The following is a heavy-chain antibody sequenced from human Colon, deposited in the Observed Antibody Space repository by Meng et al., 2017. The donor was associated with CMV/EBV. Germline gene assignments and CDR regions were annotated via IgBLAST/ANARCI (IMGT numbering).Heavy chain of an antibody. J-gene: IGHJ4*02. D-gene: IGHD6-13*01. CDR3: TKMGADIAAAAHFDG. Sequence: GESLKISCAASGFTFSNFAMSWVRQAPGEGLEWLSVISGSGVTTYYAGAVKGRFTISRDNSRNILYLQLTGLRVEDTAIYYCTKMGADIAAAAHFDGWGQGTLVTVFS. CDR1: GFTFSNFA. CDR2: ISGSGVTT. V-gene: IGHV3-23*01.